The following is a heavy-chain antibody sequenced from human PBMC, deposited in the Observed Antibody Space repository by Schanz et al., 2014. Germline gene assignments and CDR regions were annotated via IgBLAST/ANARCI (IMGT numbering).Heavy chain of an antibody. CDR1: GFTFSGYG. CDR3: AIRSHVRGGES. Sequence: QVQLVESGGGVVQPGKSLRLSCAASGFTFSGYGMHWVRQAPGKGLEWVAVMSYDGTNKYFADSVKGRFTISRDNSKNTVYLQMNSLRAEDTAVYYCAIRSHVRGGESWGQGTLVTVSS. V-gene: IGHV3-30*03. J-gene: IGHJ4*02. CDR2: MSYDGTNK. D-gene: IGHD3-10*01.